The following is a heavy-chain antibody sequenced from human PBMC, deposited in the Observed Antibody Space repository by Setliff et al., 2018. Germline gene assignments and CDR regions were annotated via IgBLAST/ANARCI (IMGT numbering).Heavy chain of an antibody. CDR2: IKQAGSEK. CDR3: ATSDWYAAFDH. CDR1: GFTFSNYE. V-gene: IGHV3-7*01. Sequence: QTGGFLRLSCAASGFTFSNYEMNWVRQAPGKGLEWVSNIKQAGSEKHYVGSVKGRFTISRDNARNSVYLQMNSLRAEDAAVYYCATSDWYAAFDHWGQGTLVTVSS. J-gene: IGHJ4*02. D-gene: IGHD6-19*01.